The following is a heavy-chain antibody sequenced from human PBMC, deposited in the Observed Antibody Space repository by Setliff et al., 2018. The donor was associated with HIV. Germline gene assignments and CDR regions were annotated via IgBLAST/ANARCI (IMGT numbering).Heavy chain of an antibody. CDR2: IYYTGST. CDR1: GGSFSSHY. CDR3: ARVYYYDSSGYHDASDI. Sequence: SETLSLTCAVYGGSFSSHYWSWIRQPPGKGLEWIGYIYYTGSTNYNPSLKSRVTISVDTSKNQFSLKLSSVTAADTAVYYCARVYYYDSSGYHDASDIWGQGTMVTVSS. V-gene: IGHV4-59*11. D-gene: IGHD3-22*01. J-gene: IGHJ3*02.